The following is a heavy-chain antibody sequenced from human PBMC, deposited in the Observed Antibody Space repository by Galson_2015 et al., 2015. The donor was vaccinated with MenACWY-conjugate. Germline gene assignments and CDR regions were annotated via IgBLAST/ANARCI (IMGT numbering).Heavy chain of an antibody. J-gene: IGHJ5*02. CDR2: IWSDGNNK. CDR1: GFTFTGYE. V-gene: IGHV3-33*08. Sequence: SLRLSCAASGFTFTGYEFNWVRQAPGTGLEWVALIWSDGNNKSYADSVRGRFNISRDNSKNTLYLQMNNLRADDTAMYYCARDRGLEWLPYNWFDPWGLGTLVTVSS. CDR3: ARDRGLEWLPYNWFDP. D-gene: IGHD3-3*01.